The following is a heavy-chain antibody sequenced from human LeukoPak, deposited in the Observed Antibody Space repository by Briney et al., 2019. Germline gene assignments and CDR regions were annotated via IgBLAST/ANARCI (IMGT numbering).Heavy chain of an antibody. CDR3: AREYSSSFAGRWFDP. CDR2: ISSSSSYI. CDR1: GFTFSSYS. V-gene: IGHV3-21*01. D-gene: IGHD6-13*01. J-gene: IGHJ5*02. Sequence: GGSLRLSCAASGFTFSSYSMNWVRQAPGKGLEWVSSISSSSSYIYYADSVKGRFTISRDNAKNSLHLQMNSLRAEDTAVYYCAREYSSSFAGRWFDPWGQGTLVTVSS.